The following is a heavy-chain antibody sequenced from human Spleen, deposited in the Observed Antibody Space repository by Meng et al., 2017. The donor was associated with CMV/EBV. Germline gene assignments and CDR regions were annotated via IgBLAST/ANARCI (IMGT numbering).Heavy chain of an antibody. CDR3: ARVPKYSSSSEFY. J-gene: IGHJ4*02. D-gene: IGHD6-6*01. V-gene: IGHV3-21*01. Sequence: EVQLVESGGGLVKPGGFXXPSCSASGFTFSSYSMNWIRQAPGKGLEWVSSISSSSSYIYYADSVKGRFTISRDNAKNSLYLQMNSLRAEDTAVYYCARVPKYSSSSEFYWGQGTLVTVSS. CDR1: GFTFSSYS. CDR2: ISSSSSYI.